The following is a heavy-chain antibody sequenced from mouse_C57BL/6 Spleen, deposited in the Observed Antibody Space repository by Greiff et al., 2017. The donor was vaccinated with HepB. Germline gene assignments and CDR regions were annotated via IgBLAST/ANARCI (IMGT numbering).Heavy chain of an antibody. V-gene: IGHV1-59*01. CDR2: IDPSDSYT. J-gene: IGHJ4*01. Sequence: QVQLQQPGAELVRPGPSVKLSCKASGYTFTSYWMHWVKQRPGQGLEWIGVIDPSDSYTNYNQKFKGKATLTVDTSSSTAYMQLSSLTSEDSAVYYCASPYSSGYLYAMDYWGQGTSVTVSS. CDR3: ASPYSSGYLYAMDY. CDR1: GYTFTSYW. D-gene: IGHD3-2*02.